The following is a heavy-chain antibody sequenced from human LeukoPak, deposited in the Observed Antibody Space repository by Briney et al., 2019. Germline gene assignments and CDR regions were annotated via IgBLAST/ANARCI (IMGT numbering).Heavy chain of an antibody. Sequence: ASVKVSCKASGYTFTSYAMHWVRQAPGQRLEWMGWINAGNGNTKYSQEFQGRVTMTEDTSTDTAYMELSSLRSEDTAVYYCATGTYYYDSSGYYYWGQGTLVTVSS. CDR1: GYTFTSYA. CDR3: ATGTYYYDSSGYYY. J-gene: IGHJ4*02. CDR2: INAGNGNT. D-gene: IGHD3-22*01. V-gene: IGHV1-3*03.